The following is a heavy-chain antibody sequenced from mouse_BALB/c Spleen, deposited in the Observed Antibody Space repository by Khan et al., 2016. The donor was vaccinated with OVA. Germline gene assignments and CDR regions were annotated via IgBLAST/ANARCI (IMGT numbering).Heavy chain of an antibody. D-gene: IGHD1-1*01. J-gene: IGHJ2*01. CDR3: ARGNYGGSFDY. Sequence: QIQLVQSGPKLKKPGETVKISCKASGYTFTNYGMNWVKQAPGKGLKWMGWINTNTGEPTYAEEFKGRFAFSLETSASTAYLQINNLKNEDTATYFCARGNYGGSFDYWGQGTTLTVSS. CDR1: GYTFTNYG. CDR2: INTNTGEP. V-gene: IGHV9-3*02.